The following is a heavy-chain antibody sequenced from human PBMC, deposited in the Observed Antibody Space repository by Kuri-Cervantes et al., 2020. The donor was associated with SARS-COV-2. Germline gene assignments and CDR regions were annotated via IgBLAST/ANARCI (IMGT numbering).Heavy chain of an antibody. Sequence: GGSLRLSCAASGFSFNTYWMSWFRQAPGKGLEWVANINQDGSEKDYVGSVRGRFTISRDNAKNSLYLQMDSLRAEDTAVYYCARDSFTSLDDYYYYYGMDVWGQGTTVTVSS. CDR3: ARDSFTSLDDYYYYYGMDV. V-gene: IGHV3-7*03. J-gene: IGHJ6*02. D-gene: IGHD2-2*01. CDR2: INQDGSEK. CDR1: GFSFNTYW.